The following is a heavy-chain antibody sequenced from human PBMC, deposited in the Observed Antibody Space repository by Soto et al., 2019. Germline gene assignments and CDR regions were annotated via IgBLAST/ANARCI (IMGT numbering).Heavy chain of an antibody. V-gene: IGHV3-48*02. CDR2: ISSSSSTI. D-gene: IGHD5-18*01. Sequence: GGSLRLSCAASGFTFSSYSMNWVRQAPGKGLEWVSYISSSSSTIYYADSVKGRFTISRDNAKNSLYLQMNSLRDEDTAVYYCARDALIIQLWSKTFDYWGQGTLVTVSS. J-gene: IGHJ4*02. CDR3: ARDALIIQLWSKTFDY. CDR1: GFTFSSYS.